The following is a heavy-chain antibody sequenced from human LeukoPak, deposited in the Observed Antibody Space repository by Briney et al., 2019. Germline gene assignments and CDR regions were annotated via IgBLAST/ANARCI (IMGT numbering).Heavy chain of an antibody. V-gene: IGHV1-46*01. CDR2: INPSGGST. Sequence: ASVKVSCKASGYTFTSYYMHWVRQAPGQWLEWMGIINPSGGSTSYAQKFQGRVTMTRDTSTSTVYMELSSLRPEDTAVYYWARGGYEYSSSSGYYFDYWGQGTLVTVSS. CDR1: GYTFTSYY. D-gene: IGHD6-6*01. J-gene: IGHJ4*02. CDR3: ARGGYEYSSSSGYYFDY.